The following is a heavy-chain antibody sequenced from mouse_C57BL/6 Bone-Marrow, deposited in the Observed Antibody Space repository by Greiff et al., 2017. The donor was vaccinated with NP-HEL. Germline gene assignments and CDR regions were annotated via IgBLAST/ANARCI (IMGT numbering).Heavy chain of an antibody. J-gene: IGHJ3*01. V-gene: IGHV1-42*01. CDR3: QRGWLLPFAY. D-gene: IGHD2-3*01. CDR2: INPSTGGT. Sequence: EVKLQESGPELVKPGASVKISCKASGYSFTGYYMNWVKQSPEKSLEWIGEINPSTGGTTYNQKFKAKATLTVDKSSSTAYVQLKSLTSEDSAVYYCQRGWLLPFAYWGQGTLVTVSA. CDR1: GYSFTGYY.